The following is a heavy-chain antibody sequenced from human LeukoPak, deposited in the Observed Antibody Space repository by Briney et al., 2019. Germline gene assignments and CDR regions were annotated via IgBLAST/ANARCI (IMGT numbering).Heavy chain of an antibody. CDR2: ISSSGSTI. CDR1: GFTFSDYY. J-gene: IGHJ6*03. CDR3: AKDQAIHPYYYYYYMDV. D-gene: IGHD2-2*01. V-gene: IGHV3-11*04. Sequence: GGSLRLSCAASGFTFSDYYMSWIRQAPGKGLEWVSYISSSGSTIYYADSVKGRFTISRDNSKNTLYLQMNSLRAEDTAVYYCAKDQAIHPYYYYYYMDVWGKGTTVTVSS.